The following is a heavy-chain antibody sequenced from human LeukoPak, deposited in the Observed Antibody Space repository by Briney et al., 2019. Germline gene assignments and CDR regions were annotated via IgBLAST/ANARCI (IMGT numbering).Heavy chain of an antibody. Sequence: GGSLRLSCAASGFSFSNYWMSWVRQAPGKGLEWVANIDQDGSEKYYVDSVKGRFTISRDNAKNSLYLQMNSLRAEDTAVYYCARGSAAAGPFDLWGQGTLVTGSS. CDR1: GFSFSNYW. V-gene: IGHV3-7*01. D-gene: IGHD6-13*01. CDR3: ARGSAAAGPFDL. CDR2: IDQDGSEK. J-gene: IGHJ4*02.